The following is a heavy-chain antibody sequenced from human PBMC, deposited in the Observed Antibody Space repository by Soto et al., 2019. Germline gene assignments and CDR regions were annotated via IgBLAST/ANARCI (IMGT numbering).Heavy chain of an antibody. D-gene: IGHD5-12*01. V-gene: IGHV3-23*01. Sequence: GGSLRLSCAASGFTFSSSGMSWVRQAPGKGLEWVSGITDSGGSTYYVDSVKGRFTISRDNSKNTLSLEMNSLRAEDTAVYYCAKDSGWLHYYWGQGTLVTVSS. CDR3: AKDSGWLHYY. CDR1: GFTFSSSG. CDR2: ITDSGGST. J-gene: IGHJ4*02.